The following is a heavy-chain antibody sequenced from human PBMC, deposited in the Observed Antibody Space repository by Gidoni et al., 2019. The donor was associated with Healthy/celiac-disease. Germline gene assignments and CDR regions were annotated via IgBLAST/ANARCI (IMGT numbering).Heavy chain of an antibody. V-gene: IGHV3-33*01. Sequence: QGQLVESGGGVVQPGRSLRLSWAESGVTFSSYGMHWVRQAPGKGLEWVAVIWYDGRNKYYADSVKGRFTISRDNSKNTLYLQMNSLRAEDTAVYYCARDAYSMTMQDYWGQGTLVTVSS. J-gene: IGHJ4*02. CDR2: IWYDGRNK. CDR1: GVTFSSYG. D-gene: IGHD3-10*01. CDR3: ARDAYSMTMQDY.